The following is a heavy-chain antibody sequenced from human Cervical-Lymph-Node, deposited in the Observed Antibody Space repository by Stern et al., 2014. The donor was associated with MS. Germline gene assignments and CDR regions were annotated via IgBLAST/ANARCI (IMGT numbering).Heavy chain of an antibody. CDR3: ARASDRSGYYPEYFRY. J-gene: IGHJ1*01. D-gene: IGHD3-22*01. V-gene: IGHV1-69*01. Sequence: VQLVESGAEVKKPGSSVKVSCKASGGNFSNYAISWVRQAPGQGIEWKGGIITIYGTAHYAQTIQSQVTLTTVVSKPTDYMELRSLRSEDTAVYYCARASDRSGYYPEYFRYWGQGTPVTVSS. CDR2: IITIYGTA. CDR1: GGNFSNYA.